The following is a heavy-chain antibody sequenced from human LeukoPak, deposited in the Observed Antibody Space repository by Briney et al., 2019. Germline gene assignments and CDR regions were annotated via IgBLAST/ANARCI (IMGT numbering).Heavy chain of an antibody. CDR3: ARDEGLSPAFYYDSSGYLALDY. J-gene: IGHJ4*02. CDR1: GFTFSSYW. CDR2: INSDGSST. V-gene: IGHV3-74*01. Sequence: GGSLRLSCAASGFTFSSYWMHWVRQAPGKGLVWVSRINSDGSSTSYADSVKGRFTISRDNAKNTLYLQMNSLRAEDTAVYYRARDEGLSPAFYYDSSGYLALDYWGQGTLVTVSS. D-gene: IGHD3-22*01.